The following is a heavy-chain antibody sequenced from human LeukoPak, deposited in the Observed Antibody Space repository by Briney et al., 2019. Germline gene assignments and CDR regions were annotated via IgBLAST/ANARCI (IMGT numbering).Heavy chain of an antibody. D-gene: IGHD2-2*01. CDR3: ARLYCSNTSCPNPRFDP. CDR2: ISSSSSYI. Sequence: GGSLRLSCAASGFTFSSYSMNWVRQAPGKGLEWVSSISSSSSYIYYADSVKGRFTISRDNAKNSLYLQMNSLRAEDTAVYYCARLYCSNTSCPNPRFDPWGQGTLVTVSS. V-gene: IGHV3-21*01. J-gene: IGHJ5*02. CDR1: GFTFSSYS.